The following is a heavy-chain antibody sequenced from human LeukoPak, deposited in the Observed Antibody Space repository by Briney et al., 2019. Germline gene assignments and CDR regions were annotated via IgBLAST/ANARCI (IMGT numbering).Heavy chain of an antibody. CDR3: ARWDGYSSSPDY. CDR1: GYSLTGYY. J-gene: IGHJ4*02. CDR2: INPNSGDT. D-gene: IGHD6-13*01. Sequence: VSVKVSCKASGYSLTGYYMHWLRQAPGQGLEWMGWINPNSGDTGYAQKFQGRVTMTRDMSISTIYMELTRLKSDDTALYYCARWDGYSSSPDYWGQGTLVTVSS. V-gene: IGHV1-2*02.